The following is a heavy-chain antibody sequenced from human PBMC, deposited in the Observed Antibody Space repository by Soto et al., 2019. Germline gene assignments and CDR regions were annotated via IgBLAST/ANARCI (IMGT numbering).Heavy chain of an antibody. V-gene: IGHV3-23*01. D-gene: IGHD6-25*01. CDR3: SNAIRRSVNFLYYRDV. CDR2: LGGNGFTT. J-gene: IGHJ6*03. CDR1: GFTFGSYA. Sequence: EVQLLESGGGLVQPGGSLRLSCVVSGFTFGSYAMNWVRQAPEKGPEWVAILGGNGFTTYYADSVKGRFNISCDKSKSTLCLKMNSVRADDAVGYYCSNAIRRSVNFLYYRDVWGRATAVPVSS.